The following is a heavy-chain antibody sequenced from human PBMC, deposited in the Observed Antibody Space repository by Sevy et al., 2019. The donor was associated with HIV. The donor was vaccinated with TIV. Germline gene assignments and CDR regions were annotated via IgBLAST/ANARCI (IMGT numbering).Heavy chain of an antibody. D-gene: IGHD6-19*01. Sequence: SETLSLTCAVYGGSFSGYYWSWIRQPPGKGLEWIGEINHSGSTNYNPSLKSRVTISADTSKNQFSLKLSSVTAADTAVYYCARGPAIAVAGTSWFDPWGQGTLVTVSS. CDR1: GGSFSGYY. J-gene: IGHJ5*02. V-gene: IGHV4-34*01. CDR3: ARGPAIAVAGTSWFDP. CDR2: INHSGST.